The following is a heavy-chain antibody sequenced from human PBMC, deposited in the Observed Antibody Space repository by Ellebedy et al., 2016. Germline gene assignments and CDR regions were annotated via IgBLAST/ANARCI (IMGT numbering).Heavy chain of an antibody. J-gene: IGHJ4*02. Sequence: GESLKISCAASGFTFSNYWMSWVRQAPGKGLEWVATINQDGSQEYYVDSVKGRFTISRDNAKNSLYLQMNSLRAEDTAVYYCARLRSTVRVDYWGQGTLVGVSS. V-gene: IGHV3-7*03. CDR3: ARLRSTVRVDY. CDR1: GFTFSNYW. D-gene: IGHD4-11*01. CDR2: INQDGSQE.